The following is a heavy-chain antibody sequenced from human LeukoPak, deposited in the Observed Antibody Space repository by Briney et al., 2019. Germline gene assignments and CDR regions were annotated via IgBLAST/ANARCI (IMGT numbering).Heavy chain of an antibody. CDR2: IRYDGSNK. Sequence: GGSLRLSCAASGFTFSSYGMHWVRQAPGKGLEWVAFIRYDGSNKYYADSVKGRFTIFRDNSKNTLYLQMNSLRAEDTAVYYCARDLRGTTVVTYEAFDIWGQGTMVTVSS. D-gene: IGHD4-23*01. CDR3: ARDLRGTTVVTYEAFDI. J-gene: IGHJ3*02. CDR1: GFTFSSYG. V-gene: IGHV3-30*02.